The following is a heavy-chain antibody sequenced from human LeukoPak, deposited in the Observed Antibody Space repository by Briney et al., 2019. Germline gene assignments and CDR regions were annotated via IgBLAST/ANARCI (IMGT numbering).Heavy chain of an antibody. Sequence: GGSQRLSCAASGFTLSDYYMSWIRQAPGKGLEWVSYISSSGSTIYYADSVKGRFTISRDNAKNSLYLQINSLRAEDTAVYYCARVGNYDYVWGSYRTLDYWGQGTLVTVSS. CDR2: ISSSGSTI. J-gene: IGHJ4*02. D-gene: IGHD3-16*02. V-gene: IGHV3-11*01. CDR1: GFTLSDYY. CDR3: ARVGNYDYVWGSYRTLDY.